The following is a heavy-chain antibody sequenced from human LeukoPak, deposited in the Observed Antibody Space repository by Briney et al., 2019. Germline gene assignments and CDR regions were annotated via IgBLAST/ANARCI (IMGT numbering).Heavy chain of an antibody. CDR2: IYTSGST. J-gene: IGHJ4*02. Sequence: SETLSLTCTVSGGSVSSGNYYWTWIRQPAGKGLEWIGRIYTSGSTNYSPSLKSRVTISIDASKNQFSLRLTSVTAADTAVYYCTKGGELMNYWGQGTLVTVSS. CDR3: TKGGELMNY. CDR1: GGSVSSGNYY. D-gene: IGHD1-26*01. V-gene: IGHV4-61*02.